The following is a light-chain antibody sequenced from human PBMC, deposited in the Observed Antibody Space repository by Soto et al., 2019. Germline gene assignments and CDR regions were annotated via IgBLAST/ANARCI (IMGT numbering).Light chain of an antibody. Sequence: DIQMTQSPSSLSASVGDRVTITCRASQSVSTHLSWYQQKPGKAPKLLIYGAYRLQSWVSSRFSGGGSGTDFTLTISSLQPEDFATYYCQQSYGPSWTFGQGTKVEIK. CDR3: QQSYGPSWT. CDR1: QSVSTH. V-gene: IGKV1-39*01. J-gene: IGKJ1*01. CDR2: GAY.